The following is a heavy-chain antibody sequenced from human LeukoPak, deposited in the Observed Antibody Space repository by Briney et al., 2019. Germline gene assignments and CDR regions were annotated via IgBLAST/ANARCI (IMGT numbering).Heavy chain of an antibody. CDR2: ISGSGGST. CDR3: AKSPDTTMVRGGVIDY. CDR1: GFTLSSYA. D-gene: IGHD3-10*01. Sequence: AGGSLRLSRAASGFTLSSYAMSWVRQAPGKGLEWVSAISGSGGSTYYADSVKGRFTISRDNSKNTLYLQMNSLRAEDTAVYYCAKSPDTTMVRGGVIDYWGQGTLVTVSS. J-gene: IGHJ4*02. V-gene: IGHV3-23*01.